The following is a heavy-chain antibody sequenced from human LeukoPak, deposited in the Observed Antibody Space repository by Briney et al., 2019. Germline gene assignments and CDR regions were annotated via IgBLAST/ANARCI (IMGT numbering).Heavy chain of an antibody. V-gene: IGHV4-61*02. CDR1: GGSISSGSYY. Sequence: SETLSLTCTVSGGSISSGSYYWSWIRQPAGKGLEWIGRIYTSGSTNYNPSLKSRVTMSVDTSKNQFSLKLSSVTAADTAVYYCARSTPGGSHMDVWGKGTTVTISS. D-gene: IGHD3-10*01. CDR3: ARSTPGGSHMDV. J-gene: IGHJ6*03. CDR2: IYTSGST.